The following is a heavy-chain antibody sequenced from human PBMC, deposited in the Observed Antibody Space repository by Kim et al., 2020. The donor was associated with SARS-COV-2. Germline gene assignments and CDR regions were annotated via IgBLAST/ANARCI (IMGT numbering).Heavy chain of an antibody. J-gene: IGHJ4*02. V-gene: IGHV1-8*01. Sequence: ASVKVSCKASGYTFTSYDINWVRQATGQGLEWMGWMNPNSGNTGYAQKFQGRVTMTRNTSISTAYMELSSLRSEDTAAPVVTMVRGVLPDYWGQGTLVTVSP. CDR3: TMVRGVLPDY. CDR1: GYTFTSYD. CDR2: MNPNSGNT. D-gene: IGHD3-10*01.